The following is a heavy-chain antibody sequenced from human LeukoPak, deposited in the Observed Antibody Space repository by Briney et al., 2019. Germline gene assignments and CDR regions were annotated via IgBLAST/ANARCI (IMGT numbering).Heavy chain of an antibody. CDR3: ARDGSRGNLVTAPDF. D-gene: IGHD2-21*02. Sequence: GGSLRLSCAASGFTFSRSSMNWVRQAPGKGLEWVSSITSSRIYIYYADSVKGRFTISRDNAKNSLYLQMNSLRAEDTAVYYCARDGSRGNLVTAPDFWGQGTLVTVSS. V-gene: IGHV3-21*01. CDR1: GFTFSRSS. CDR2: ITSSRIYI. J-gene: IGHJ4*02.